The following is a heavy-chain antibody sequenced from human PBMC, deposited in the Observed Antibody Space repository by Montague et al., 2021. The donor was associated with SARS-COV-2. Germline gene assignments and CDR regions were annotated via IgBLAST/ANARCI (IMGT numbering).Heavy chain of an antibody. Sequence: SLRLSCAASGFTFGDHAMHWVRQTPGKGLEWVSGISWNSGSRGYADSVKGRFTIYRDNAKSSLYLQMNSLRTEDTAFYYCAKDYYFGAFDIWGQGTMVTVSS. CDR1: GFTFGDHA. CDR2: ISWNSGSR. D-gene: IGHD3-10*01. V-gene: IGHV3-9*01. J-gene: IGHJ3*02. CDR3: AKDYYFGAFDI.